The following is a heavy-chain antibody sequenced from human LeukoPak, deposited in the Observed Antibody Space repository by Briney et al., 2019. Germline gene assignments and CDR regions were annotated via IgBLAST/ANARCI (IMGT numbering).Heavy chain of an antibody. Sequence: KPGGSLRLSCAASGFTFSSYSMNWVRQAPGKGLEWVSSISSSSSYIYYAGSVKGRFTISRDNAKNSLYLQMNSLRAEDTAVYYCAGGQQQLALDYWGQGTLVTVSS. CDR1: GFTFSSYS. CDR2: ISSSSSYI. V-gene: IGHV3-21*01. D-gene: IGHD6-13*01. J-gene: IGHJ4*02. CDR3: AGGQQQLALDY.